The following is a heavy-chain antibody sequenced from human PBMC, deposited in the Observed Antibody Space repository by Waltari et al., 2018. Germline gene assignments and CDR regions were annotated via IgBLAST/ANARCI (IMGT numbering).Heavy chain of an antibody. D-gene: IGHD6-19*01. Sequence: QVQLQESGPGLVKPSETLSLTCTVSGYSISSGYYWGWIRQPPGKGLEWIGSIYHSGSTYYNPSLKSRVTISVDTSKNQFSLKLSSVTAADTAVYYCARGLAVAEIRYWFDPWGQGTLVTVSS. CDR3: ARGLAVAEIRYWFDP. V-gene: IGHV4-38-2*02. J-gene: IGHJ5*02. CDR2: IYHSGST. CDR1: GYSISSGYY.